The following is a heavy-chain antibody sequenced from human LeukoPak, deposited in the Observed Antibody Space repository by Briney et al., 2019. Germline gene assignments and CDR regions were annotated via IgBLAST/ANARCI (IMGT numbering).Heavy chain of an antibody. J-gene: IGHJ6*02. CDR3: ARHGAFGELYYGMDV. CDR2: IYYSGST. CDR1: GGSISSYY. Sequence: SETLSLTCTVSGGSISSYYWSWIRQPPGKGLEWIGYIYYSGSTNYNPSLKSRVTISVDTSKNQFSLKLSSVTAADTAVYYCARHGAFGELYYGMDVWGPGTTVAVSS. V-gene: IGHV4-59*08. D-gene: IGHD3-10*01.